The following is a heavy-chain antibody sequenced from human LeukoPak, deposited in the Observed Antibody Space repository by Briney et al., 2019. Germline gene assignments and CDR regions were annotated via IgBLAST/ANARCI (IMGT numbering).Heavy chain of an antibody. J-gene: IGHJ3*02. Sequence: PGGSLRLSCAASGFTFSNYGMHWVRQAPGKGLEWVAFIRYDGSNKYYADSVKGRFTISRDNAKNSLYLQMNSLRAEDTAIYYCATHKASAVTGAFDMWGPGTMVTVSS. V-gene: IGHV3-30*02. CDR3: ATHKASAVTGAFDM. CDR2: IRYDGSNK. CDR1: GFTFSNYG. D-gene: IGHD4-17*01.